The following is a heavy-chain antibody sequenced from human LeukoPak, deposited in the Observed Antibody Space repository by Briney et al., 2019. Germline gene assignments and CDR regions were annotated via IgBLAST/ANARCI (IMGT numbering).Heavy chain of an antibody. Sequence: SVKVSCKASGGTFSSYAISWVRQAPGQGLEWMGGIIPIFGTANYAQKFQGRVTITADESTSTAYMELSSLRSEDTAVYYCARLVSKSGYVDYYYYYYMDVWGKGTTVTVSS. CDR1: GGTFSSYA. D-gene: IGHD5-12*01. CDR3: ARLVSKSGYVDYYYYYYMDV. CDR2: IIPIFGTA. J-gene: IGHJ6*03. V-gene: IGHV1-69*13.